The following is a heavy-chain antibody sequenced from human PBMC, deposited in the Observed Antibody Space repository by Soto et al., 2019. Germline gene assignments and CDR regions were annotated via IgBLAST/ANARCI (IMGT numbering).Heavy chain of an antibody. D-gene: IGHD6-6*01. CDR1: GGTFSSYA. Sequence: QVQLVQSGAEVKKPGSSVKVSCRASGGTFSSYAISWVRQAPGQGLEWVGGIIPIFGTANYEQKFQGRVTITADESTCRAYMELSSLRSEDTAVYYCASSREYRDYYYGMDVWGQGTTVTVSS. CDR2: IIPIFGTA. CDR3: ASSREYRDYYYGMDV. V-gene: IGHV1-69*12. J-gene: IGHJ6*02.